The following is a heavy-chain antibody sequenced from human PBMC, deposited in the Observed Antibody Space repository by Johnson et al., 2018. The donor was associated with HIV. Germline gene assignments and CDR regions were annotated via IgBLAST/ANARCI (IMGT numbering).Heavy chain of an antibody. CDR3: ARETDYGPPNAFDI. D-gene: IGHD4-17*01. CDR1: GFTVISTY. J-gene: IGHJ3*02. CDR2: IYSGGST. Sequence: VQLVESGGGLIQPGGSLRLSCAASGFTVISTYMSWVRQAPGKGLEWVSAIYSGGSTYNADSVKGRFTISRDNSKNTLYLQMNSLRAEDTAVYYCARETDYGPPNAFDIWGQGTMVTVSS. V-gene: IGHV3-53*01.